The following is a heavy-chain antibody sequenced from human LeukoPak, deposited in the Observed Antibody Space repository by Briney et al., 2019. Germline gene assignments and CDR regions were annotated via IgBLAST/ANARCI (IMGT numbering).Heavy chain of an antibody. CDR3: ARDLGGYDRSGYFDL. V-gene: IGHV3-33*01. CDR2: IWYDGSNK. CDR1: GFTFSRFG. Sequence: GGSLRLSCAAPGFTFSRFGMHWVRQAPGKGLEWVAVIWYDGSNKYYADSVKGRFSVSRDNSKNTLYLQMNSLRAEDTAVYYCARDLGGYDRSGYFDLWGRGTQVTVSS. D-gene: IGHD5-12*01. J-gene: IGHJ2*01.